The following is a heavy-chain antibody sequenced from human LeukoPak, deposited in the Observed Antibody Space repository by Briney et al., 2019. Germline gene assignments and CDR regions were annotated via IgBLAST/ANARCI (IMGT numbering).Heavy chain of an antibody. CDR2: ISYDGSNK. CDR1: GFTFSSYA. CDR3: ARSGTAMVSGMFDY. Sequence: PGGSLRLSCAASGFTFSSYAMHWVRQAPGKGLEWVAVISYDGSNKYYADSVKGRFTISRDNSKNTLYLQMNSLRAEDTAVYYCARSGTAMVSGMFDYWGQGTLVTVSS. D-gene: IGHD2-21*02. J-gene: IGHJ4*02. V-gene: IGHV3-30-3*01.